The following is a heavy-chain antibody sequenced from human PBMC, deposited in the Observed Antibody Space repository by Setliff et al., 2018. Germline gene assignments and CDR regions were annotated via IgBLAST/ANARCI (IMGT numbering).Heavy chain of an antibody. CDR2: ISTSNGNT. CDR1: GYTFTSYG. D-gene: IGHD5-18*01. J-gene: IGHJ6*03. Sequence: ASVKVSCKASGYTFTSYGINWVRQAPGQGLEWMGWISTSNGNTNYAQEFQGRVTIITDESTSTAYMELSSLRFEDTAVYYCAREGVDTRSSTDYRYYMDVWGKGTTVTVSS. V-gene: IGHV1-18*01. CDR3: AREGVDTRSSTDYRYYMDV.